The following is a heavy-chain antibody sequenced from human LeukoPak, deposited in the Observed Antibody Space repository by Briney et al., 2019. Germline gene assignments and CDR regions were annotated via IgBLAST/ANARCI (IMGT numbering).Heavy chain of an antibody. CDR1: GYTFTGSY. D-gene: IGHD2-2*01. V-gene: IGHV1-2*02. Sequence: ASVKVSCKASGYTFTGSYMHWVRQAPGHGLEWMGWINPKSGGPKYAQKFQARVTMTRYTSISTAYMGLSRLRSDDTAVYYCATLESRDYWGQGTLVTVSS. CDR3: ATLESRDY. J-gene: IGHJ4*02. CDR2: INPKSGGP.